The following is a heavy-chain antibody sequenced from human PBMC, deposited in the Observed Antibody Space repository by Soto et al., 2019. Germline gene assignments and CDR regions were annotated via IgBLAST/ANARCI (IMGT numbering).Heavy chain of an antibody. J-gene: IGHJ4*02. CDR3: ARGVAYCGGDCYVEDY. D-gene: IGHD2-21*02. CDR1: GYTFTSYG. Sequence: ASVKVSCKASGYTFTSYGISWVRQAPGQGLEWMGWISAYNGNTNYAQKLQGRVTMTTDTSTSTAYMELRSLRSDDTAVYYCARGVAYCGGDCYVEDYWGQGTLVTSPQ. V-gene: IGHV1-18*01. CDR2: ISAYNGNT.